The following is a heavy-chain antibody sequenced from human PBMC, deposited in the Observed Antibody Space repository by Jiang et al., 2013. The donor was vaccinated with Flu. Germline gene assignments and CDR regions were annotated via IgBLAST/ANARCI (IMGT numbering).Heavy chain of an antibody. CDR2: IYPGDSDT. Sequence: KISCKGSGYSFTSYWIAWVRQMPGKGLEWMGIIYPGDSDTRYSPSFQGQVTISADKSISTAYLQWSSLKASDTAMYYCARRSGSYFWYFDYWGQGTLVTVSS. D-gene: IGHD1-26*01. V-gene: IGHV5-51*01. CDR1: GYSFTSYW. CDR3: ARRSGSYFWYFDY. J-gene: IGHJ4*02.